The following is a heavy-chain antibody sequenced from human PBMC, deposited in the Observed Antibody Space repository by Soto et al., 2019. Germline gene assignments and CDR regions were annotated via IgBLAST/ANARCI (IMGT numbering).Heavy chain of an antibody. CDR2: ISSSSSTI. CDR3: ARDRVESGYPEYFQH. V-gene: IGHV3-48*01. J-gene: IGHJ1*01. D-gene: IGHD3-22*01. Sequence: PGGSLRLSCAASGFTFSSYSMNWVRQAPGKGLEWVSYISSSSSTIYYADSVKGRFTISRDNAKNTLYLQINSLRAEDTAVYYCARDRVESGYPEYFQHWGQGTLVTVSS. CDR1: GFTFSSYS.